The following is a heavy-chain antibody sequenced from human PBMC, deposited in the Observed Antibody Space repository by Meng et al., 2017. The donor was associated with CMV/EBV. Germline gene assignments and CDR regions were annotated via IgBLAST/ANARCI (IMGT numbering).Heavy chain of an antibody. V-gene: IGHV1-46*01. CDR2: INPSGGST. CDR1: GYTFTSYG. CDR3: ARAEGLLISYYYYGMDV. Sequence: ASVKVSCKASGYTFTSYGISWVRQAPGQGLEWMGIINPSGGSTSYAQKFQGRATMTRDTSTSTVYMELSSLRSEDTAVYYCARAEGLLISYYYYGMDVWGQGTTVTVSS. J-gene: IGHJ6*02. D-gene: IGHD2/OR15-2a*01.